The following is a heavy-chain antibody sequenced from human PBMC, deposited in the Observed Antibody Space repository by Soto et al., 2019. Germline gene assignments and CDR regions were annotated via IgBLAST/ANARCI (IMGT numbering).Heavy chain of an antibody. V-gene: IGHV4-59*01. Sequence: SETLSLTCTVSGASFSHFYWSWIRQAPGKGLEWLGFFFDCGSFNYIPSVKSRFTMSVDTSMTLFSLDLVFVPVADTAFFFCAASYYAILTGNFAFNIWGQGKMVTVSS. CDR1: GASFSHFY. CDR2: FFDCGSF. CDR3: AASYYAILTGNFAFNI. D-gene: IGHD3-9*01. J-gene: IGHJ3*02.